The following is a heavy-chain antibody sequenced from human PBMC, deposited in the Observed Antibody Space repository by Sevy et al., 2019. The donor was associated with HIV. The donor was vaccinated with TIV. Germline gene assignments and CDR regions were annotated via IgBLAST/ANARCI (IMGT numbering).Heavy chain of an antibody. Sequence: GGSLRLSCAASGFTFDDYGMSWVRQAPGKGLEWVSGINWNGGSTGYADSVKGRFTISRDNAKNSLYLQMNSLRAEDTALYYCARGLGYCSSTSCYRHLDYWGQGTLVTVSS. J-gene: IGHJ4*02. CDR3: ARGLGYCSSTSCYRHLDY. CDR2: INWNGGST. D-gene: IGHD2-2*02. V-gene: IGHV3-20*04. CDR1: GFTFDDYG.